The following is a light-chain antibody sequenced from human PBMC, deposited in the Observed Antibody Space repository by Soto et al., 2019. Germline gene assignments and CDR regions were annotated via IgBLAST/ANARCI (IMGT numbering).Light chain of an antibody. V-gene: IGLV3-1*01. CDR2: QDS. CDR3: QAWDSSTAV. Sequence: SALTQPPSVSVSPGQTASITCSGDKLGDKYASWYQQKPGQSPLLVIYQDSKRPSGIPERFSGSNSGNTATLTISVTQSVDEADYYCQAWDSSTAVFGGGTKVTVL. J-gene: IGLJ2*01. CDR1: KLGDKY.